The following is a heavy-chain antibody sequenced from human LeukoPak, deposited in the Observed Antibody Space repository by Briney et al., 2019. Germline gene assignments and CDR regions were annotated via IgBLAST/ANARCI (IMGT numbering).Heavy chain of an antibody. CDR3: ARGLAVATLPTFDY. Sequence: ASVKVSCKASGYTFTRYGISWVRQAPGQGLEWMGWISGYNGNTNYAQKFQGRVTMTTDTSTSTAYMELRSLRPDDTAVYYCARGLAVATLPTFDYWGQGILVTVSS. J-gene: IGHJ4*02. V-gene: IGHV1-18*01. CDR2: ISGYNGNT. D-gene: IGHD6-19*01. CDR1: GYTFTRYG.